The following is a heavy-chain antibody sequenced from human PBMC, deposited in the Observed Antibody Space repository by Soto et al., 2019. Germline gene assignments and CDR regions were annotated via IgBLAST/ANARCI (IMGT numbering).Heavy chain of an antibody. Sequence: ASVKVSCKASGGTFSSYAISWVRQAPGQGLEWMGGIIPIFGTANYAQKFQGRVTITADESTSTAYMELSSLRSEDTAVYYCASRGVVAATRNWFDHWGQGTLVTVSS. D-gene: IGHD2-15*01. CDR3: ASRGVVAATRNWFDH. CDR2: IIPIFGTA. CDR1: GGTFSSYA. V-gene: IGHV1-69*13. J-gene: IGHJ5*02.